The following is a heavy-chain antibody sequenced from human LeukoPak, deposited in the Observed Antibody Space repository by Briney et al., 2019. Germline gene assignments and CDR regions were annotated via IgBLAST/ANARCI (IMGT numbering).Heavy chain of an antibody. CDR2: MNPNSGNT. CDR3: ARTTRLDYYYYMDV. V-gene: IGHV1-8*01. CDR1: GYSFINSD. Sequence: ASVKVSCKASGYSFINSDINWVRQATGQGLEGMGWMNPNSGNTGYAQKFQGRVTMTRNNSISTAYMELSSLRFEDTAVYYCARTTRLDYYYYMDVWGKGTTVTISS. J-gene: IGHJ6*03. D-gene: IGHD5-12*01.